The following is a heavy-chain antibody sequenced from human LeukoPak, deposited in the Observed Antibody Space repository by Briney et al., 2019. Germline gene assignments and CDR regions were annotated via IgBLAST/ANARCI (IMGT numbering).Heavy chain of an antibody. J-gene: IGHJ5*02. Sequence: ASVKVSCKVSGYTLTELSMHWVRQAPGKGLEWMGGFDPEDGETIYAQKFQGRVTMTEDTSTDTAYMELSSLRSEDTAVYYCATDYYRSSTSCYSGGWFDPWGQGTLATVSS. D-gene: IGHD2-2*02. CDR1: GYTLTELS. V-gene: IGHV1-24*01. CDR3: ATDYYRSSTSCYSGGWFDP. CDR2: FDPEDGET.